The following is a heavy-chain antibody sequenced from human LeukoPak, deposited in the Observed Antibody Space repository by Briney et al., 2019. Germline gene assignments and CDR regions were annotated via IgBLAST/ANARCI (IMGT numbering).Heavy chain of an antibody. J-gene: IGHJ4*02. D-gene: IGHD5-18*01. CDR1: GGSFSSSSYY. CDR3: ARLSVGGYSYGSYYFDY. CDR2: IYYSGST. V-gene: IGHV4-39*07. Sequence: SETLSLTCTVSGGSFSSSSYYWGWIRQPPGKGLEWIGSIYYSGSTYYNPSLKSRVTISVDTSKNQFSLKLSSVTAADTAIYYCARLSVGGYSYGSYYFDYWGQGTLVTVSS.